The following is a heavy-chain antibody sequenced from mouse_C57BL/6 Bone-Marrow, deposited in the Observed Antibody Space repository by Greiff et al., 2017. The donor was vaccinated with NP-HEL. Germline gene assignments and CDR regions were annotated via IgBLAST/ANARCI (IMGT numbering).Heavy chain of an antibody. CDR1: GYAFSSYW. V-gene: IGHV1-80*01. CDR2: IYPGDGDT. CDR3: AREGGGSWFAY. J-gene: IGHJ3*01. Sequence: VKVVESGAELVKPGASVKISCKASGYAFSSYWMNWVKQRPGKGLEWIGQIYPGDGDTNYNGKFKGKATLTADKSSSTAYMQLSSLTSEASAVYFCAREGGGSWFAYWGQGTLVTVSA. D-gene: IGHD3-1*01.